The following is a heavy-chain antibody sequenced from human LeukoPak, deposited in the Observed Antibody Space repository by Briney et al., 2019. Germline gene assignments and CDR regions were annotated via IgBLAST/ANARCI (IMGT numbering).Heavy chain of an antibody. D-gene: IGHD3-3*01. J-gene: IGHJ5*02. CDR3: ARVDWSDYGIWNGPNWFDP. Sequence: PGGSLRLSCVASVSSFYSDAMAWVRQAPEKGLEWVSSLSDTGGSTYYADSVKGRFIIYRDNSKNTLYLQMNSLRVEDTALYYCARVDWSDYGIWNGPNWFDPWGQGTLVTVSS. V-gene: IGHV3-23*01. CDR1: VSSFYSDA. CDR2: LSDTGGST.